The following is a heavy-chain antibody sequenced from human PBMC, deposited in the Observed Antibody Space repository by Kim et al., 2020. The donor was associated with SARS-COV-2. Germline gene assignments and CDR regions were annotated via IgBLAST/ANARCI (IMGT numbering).Heavy chain of an antibody. V-gene: IGHV3-53*01. D-gene: IGHD1-26*01. CDR3: ARELSVGAQGY. Sequence: GESLRLSCAASGFTVSSNYMTWVRQAPGKGLEWVSVIYSGGSTYYADSVKGRFTISRDNSKNTLYLQMNSLRAEDTAVYYCARELSVGAQGYWGQGTLVTVSS. J-gene: IGHJ4*02. CDR1: GFTVSSNY. CDR2: IYSGGST.